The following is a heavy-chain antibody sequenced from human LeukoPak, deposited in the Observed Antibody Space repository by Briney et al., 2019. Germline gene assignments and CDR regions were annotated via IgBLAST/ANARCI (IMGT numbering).Heavy chain of an antibody. J-gene: IGHJ4*02. CDR1: GGSISISNW. CDR3: ARTGEVTTVCDS. V-gene: IGHV4-4*02. D-gene: IGHD4-17*01. CDR2: IYHTGST. Sequence: SETLSLTCAVSGGSISISNWYSWVRQPPGKGLEWIGEIYHTGSTNYNPSLKSRATIAVDTSKNQFSLKLSSVTAADTAVYYCARTGEVTTVCDSWGQGNLVTVSS.